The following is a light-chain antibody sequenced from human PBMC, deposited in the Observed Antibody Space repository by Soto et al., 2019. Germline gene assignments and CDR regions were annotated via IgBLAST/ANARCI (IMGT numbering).Light chain of an antibody. CDR3: QQYNSYPLFT. V-gene: IGKV1D-16*01. Sequence: DIQMTQSPSSLSASVGDRVTITCRXXXXXXXXXAWYQQKPEKAPKSLIYAASSLQSGVPSRFSGSGSXTDFXLXISSLQPEDFATYYCQQYNSYPLFTFGPGTKVDIK. CDR2: AAS. CDR1: XXXXXX. J-gene: IGKJ3*01.